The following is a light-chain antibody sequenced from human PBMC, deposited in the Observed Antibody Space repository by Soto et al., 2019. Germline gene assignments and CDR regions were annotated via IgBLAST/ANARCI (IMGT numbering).Light chain of an antibody. Sequence: EIVMTQSPGTLSVSPGERATLSCRASQSIRSNLAWYQQKPGQAPTLVIYGASNRATGVPDRFSGSGFETEFTLTISRLQSEDFAVYYCQKYNNWPPITFGQGTRLEIK. CDR3: QKYNNWPPIT. CDR2: GAS. J-gene: IGKJ5*01. V-gene: IGKV3-15*01. CDR1: QSIRSN.